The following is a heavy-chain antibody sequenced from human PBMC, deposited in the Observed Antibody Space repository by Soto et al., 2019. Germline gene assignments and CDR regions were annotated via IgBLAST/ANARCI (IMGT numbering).Heavy chain of an antibody. CDR1: GFTFSSYG. CDR3: ARGKGYYVSSGSYPDAFDI. J-gene: IGHJ3*02. D-gene: IGHD3-22*01. CDR2: IWYDGSNK. V-gene: IGHV3-33*01. Sequence: PGWSLRLSCAASGFTFSSYGMHWVRQAPGKGLEWVAVIWYDGSNKYYADSVKGRFTISRDNSKNTLYLQMNSLRAEDTAVYYCARGKGYYVSSGSYPDAFDIWGQGPMVTVS.